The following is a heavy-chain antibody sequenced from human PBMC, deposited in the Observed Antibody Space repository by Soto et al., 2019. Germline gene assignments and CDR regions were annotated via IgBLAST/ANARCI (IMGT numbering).Heavy chain of an antibody. V-gene: IGHV1-2*04. Sequence: GASVKVSCKASGYTFTGYYMHWVRQAPGQGLEWMGWINPNSGGTNYAQKFQGWVTMTSDTSISTAYMELSRLRSDDTAVYYCARARGHSGWFGELLYDYWGQGTLVTVSS. J-gene: IGHJ4*02. D-gene: IGHD3-10*01. CDR1: GYTFTGYY. CDR2: INPNSGGT. CDR3: ARARGHSGWFGELLYDY.